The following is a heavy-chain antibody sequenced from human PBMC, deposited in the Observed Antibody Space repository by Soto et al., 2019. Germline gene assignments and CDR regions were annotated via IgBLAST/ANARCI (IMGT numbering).Heavy chain of an antibody. J-gene: IGHJ4*02. Sequence: QVQLVESGGGVVQPGRSLRLSCAASGSIFRGYGMHWVRQAPGKGLEWVAVIRYDGSNINYADSVMGRFTISRDNSKNPLYLVMNRLIAEDTAVYYCASDGIGVTTFRGYRDCLGQGSLVTV. CDR1: GSIFRGYG. CDR3: ASDGIGVTTFRGYRDC. D-gene: IGHD3-22*01. CDR2: IRYDGSNI. V-gene: IGHV3-33*01.